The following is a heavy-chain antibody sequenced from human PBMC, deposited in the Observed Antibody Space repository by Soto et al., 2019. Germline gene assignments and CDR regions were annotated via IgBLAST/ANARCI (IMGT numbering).Heavy chain of an antibody. CDR2: LYSGGST. CDR1: GFSVRSNH. D-gene: IGHD1-1*01. CDR3: ARDFMVTTGDYGLDV. Sequence: EEQLVESGGGLVQPGGPRRLSCEASGFSVRSNHMTWVRQAPGKGLEWVSVLYSGGSTYYADSVQGRFTVSRDNSKNTLFLQMTSLRGEDTAVYFCARDFMVTTGDYGLDVWGQGTTVIVSS. V-gene: IGHV3-66*01. J-gene: IGHJ6*02.